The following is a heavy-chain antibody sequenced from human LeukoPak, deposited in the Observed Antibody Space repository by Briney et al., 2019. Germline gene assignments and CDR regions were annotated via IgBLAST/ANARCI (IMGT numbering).Heavy chain of an antibody. CDR3: AREVGSGTLDI. CDR2: ISPNTGGT. V-gene: IGHV1-2*02. J-gene: IGHJ3*02. CDR1: AYSLTDHY. D-gene: IGHD6-25*01. Sequence: ASVKVSCKASAYSLTDHYVHWVRQAPGEGLEWMGWISPNTGGTIYAQKFQGRVTMTRDTSIITAYMELSKLRSDDTAFYYCAREVGSGTLDIWGQGTMVTVSS.